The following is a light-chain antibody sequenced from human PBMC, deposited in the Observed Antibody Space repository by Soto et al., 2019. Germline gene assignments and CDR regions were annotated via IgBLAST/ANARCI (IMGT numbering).Light chain of an antibody. V-gene: IGLV2-23*01. J-gene: IGLJ1*01. CDR3: CSYAGSRTYV. Sequence: QSVLTQPASVSGPLGQSSVISCTGSSSDIGSYDLASWYQQYPGKAPKVVIFEGTKRPSGVSNRFSGSKSGNTASLTISGLQTEDEADYYCCSYAGSRTYVFGAGTKVTVL. CDR1: SSDIGSYDL. CDR2: EGT.